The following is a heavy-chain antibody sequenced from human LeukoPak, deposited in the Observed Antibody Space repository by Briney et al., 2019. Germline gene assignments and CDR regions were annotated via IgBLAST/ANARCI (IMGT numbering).Heavy chain of an antibody. CDR1: GFTFSSYA. J-gene: IGHJ4*02. D-gene: IGHD3-22*01. CDR2: ISYDGSNK. V-gene: IGHV3-30-3*01. CDR3: ARTSVPYTMIVVAMGY. Sequence: GRSLRLSCAASGFTFSSYAMHWVRQAPGKGLEWVAVISYDGSNKYYADSVKGRFTISRDNSKNTLYLQMNSLRAEDTAVYYCARTSVPYTMIVVAMGYWGQGTLVTVSS.